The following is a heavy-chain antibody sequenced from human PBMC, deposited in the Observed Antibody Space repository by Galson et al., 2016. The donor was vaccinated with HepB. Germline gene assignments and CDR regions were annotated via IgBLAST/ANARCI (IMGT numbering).Heavy chain of an antibody. CDR2: ISYDGSNK. Sequence: SLRLSCAASGFTFSSYAMYWVRQAPGKGLEWVAVISYDGSNKYYADSVKGRLTISRDNSKNTLYLQINSLRAEDTAVYYCARDYYVGNSVVCAYGGQGTRVTVSS. J-gene: IGHJ4*02. CDR3: ARDYYVGNSVVCAY. D-gene: IGHD4-23*01. V-gene: IGHV3-30-3*01. CDR1: GFTFSSYA.